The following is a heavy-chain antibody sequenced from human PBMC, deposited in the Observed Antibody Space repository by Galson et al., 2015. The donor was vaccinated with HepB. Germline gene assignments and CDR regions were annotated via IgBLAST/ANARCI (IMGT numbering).Heavy chain of an antibody. V-gene: IGHV3-30*18. D-gene: IGHD5-18*01. Sequence: SLRLSCAASDFAFDKYGMHWVRQAPGKGLEWLAFISYDGVYNYYADSVKGCFIISRDNSKNTLSLQMNALRAEDTALYFCAKTGHFYDSNGHYYLDQWGQGTLVTVSP. CDR2: ISYDGVYN. CDR3: AKTGHFYDSNGHYYLDQ. CDR1: DFAFDKYG. J-gene: IGHJ4*02.